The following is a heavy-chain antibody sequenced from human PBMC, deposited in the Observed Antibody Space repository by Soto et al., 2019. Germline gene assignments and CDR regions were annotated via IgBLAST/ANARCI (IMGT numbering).Heavy chain of an antibody. Sequence: LRLSCAASGFIFSNYAMGWVRQAPGKGLEWVSGINRSGTNAYYADSVNGRFDMSRDNAKNTLYLEVNSLRAEDTAVYYCAKEKREIIQDDFWSGEFDYWGQGTLVTVSS. CDR1: GFIFSNYA. D-gene: IGHD3-3*01. CDR3: AKEKREIIQDDFWSGEFDY. CDR2: INRSGTNA. J-gene: IGHJ4*02. V-gene: IGHV3-23*05.